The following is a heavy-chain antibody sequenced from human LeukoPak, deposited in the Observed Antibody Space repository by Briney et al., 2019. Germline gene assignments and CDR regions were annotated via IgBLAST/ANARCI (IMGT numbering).Heavy chain of an antibody. D-gene: IGHD2-2*01. CDR3: ARAVVAVSAAPLAGAYYYYGMDV. CDR2: INHSGST. Sequence: PSETLSLTCAVYGGSFSGYYWSWIRQPPGKGLEWIGEINHSGSTNYNPSLKSRVTISVDTSKNQFSLKLSSVTAADTAVYHCARAVVAVSAAPLAGAYYYYGMDVWGQGTTVTVSS. V-gene: IGHV4-34*01. J-gene: IGHJ6*02. CDR1: GGSFSGYY.